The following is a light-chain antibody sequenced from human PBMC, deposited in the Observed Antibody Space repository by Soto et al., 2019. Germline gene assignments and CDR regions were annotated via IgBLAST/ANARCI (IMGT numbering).Light chain of an antibody. CDR2: DAS. CDR3: QQRSNWPLT. CDR1: QSVSSY. J-gene: IGKJ4*01. Sequence: EIVLTQSPATLSLSPGERATLSCRDSQSVSSYLAWYQQKPGQAPRLLIYDASNRATGIPARFSGSGSGTDFTLTINSLEPEDFAVYYCQQRSNWPLTFGGGTKVEIK. V-gene: IGKV3-11*01.